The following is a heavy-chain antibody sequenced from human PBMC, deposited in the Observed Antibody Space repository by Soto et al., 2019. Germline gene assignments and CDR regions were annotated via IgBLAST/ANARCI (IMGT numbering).Heavy chain of an antibody. J-gene: IGHJ6*02. D-gene: IGHD6-13*01. CDR1: GYTFTGYY. Sequence: ASVKVSCKASGYTFTGYYMHWVRQAPGQGLEWMGWINPNSGGTNYAQKFQGWVTMTRDTSISTAYMELSRLRSDDTAVYYCARDHSGLAGSWYSGFGHYCYGMDVWGQGTTVTVSS. CDR3: ARDHSGLAGSWYSGFGHYCYGMDV. V-gene: IGHV1-2*04. CDR2: INPNSGGT.